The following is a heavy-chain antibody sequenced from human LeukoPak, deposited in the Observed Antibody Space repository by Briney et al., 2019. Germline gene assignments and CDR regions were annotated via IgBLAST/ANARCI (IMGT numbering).Heavy chain of an antibody. CDR2: ISWNSGSI. CDR1: GFTFDDYA. D-gene: IGHD3-10*01. V-gene: IGHV3-9*01. Sequence: GRSLRLSCAASGFTFDDYAMHWVRQAPGKGLEWVSGISWNSGSIGYADSVKGRFTISRDNSKNSLYLQMNSLRTEDTALYYCAKDLSSGGATDWGQGTLVTVSS. CDR3: AKDLSSGGATD. J-gene: IGHJ4*02.